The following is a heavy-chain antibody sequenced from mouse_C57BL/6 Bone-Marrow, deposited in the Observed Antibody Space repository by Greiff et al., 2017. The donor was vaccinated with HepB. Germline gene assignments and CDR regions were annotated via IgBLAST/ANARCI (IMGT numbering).Heavy chain of an antibody. J-gene: IGHJ3*01. V-gene: IGHV1-82*01. CDR3: ARDPLGSRDGFAY. CDR1: GYAFSSSW. D-gene: IGHD1-1*01. CDR2: IYPGDGDT. Sequence: QVQLQQSGPELVKPGASVKICKASGYAFSSSWMNWVKQRPGKGLEWIGRIYPGDGDTNYNGKFKGKATLTADKSSSTAYMQLSSLTSEDSAVYFCARDPLGSRDGFAYWGQGTLVTVSA.